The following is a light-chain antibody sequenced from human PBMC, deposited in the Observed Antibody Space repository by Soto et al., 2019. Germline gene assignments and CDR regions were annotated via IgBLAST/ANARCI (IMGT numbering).Light chain of an antibody. CDR3: SSYAGXNNYVV. J-gene: IGLJ2*01. CDR1: SSDVGAYNY. CDR2: EVS. V-gene: IGLV2-8*01. Sequence: QSVLTQPPSASGSPGQSVTISCTGTSSDVGAYNYVSWYQQHPGKAPKLMIYEVSERPSGVPDRFSGSKSGNTASLTVSGLQAEXXAXXYCSSYAGXNNYVVFGGGTKLTVL.